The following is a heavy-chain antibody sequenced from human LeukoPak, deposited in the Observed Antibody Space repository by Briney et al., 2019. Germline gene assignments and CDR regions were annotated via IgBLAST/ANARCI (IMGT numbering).Heavy chain of an antibody. CDR1: GFTFSSYA. D-gene: IGHD4-23*01. V-gene: IGHV3-23*01. J-gene: IGHJ3*02. CDR3: AKGDYGGDPEAFDI. CDR2: IGGSGGST. Sequence: GGSLRLSCAVSGFTFSSYAMSWVRQAPGRGLEWVSAIGGSGGSTYYADSVKGRFTISGHNSKNTLYLQMNSLRAEDTALYYCAKGDYGGDPEAFDIWGQGTMVTVSS.